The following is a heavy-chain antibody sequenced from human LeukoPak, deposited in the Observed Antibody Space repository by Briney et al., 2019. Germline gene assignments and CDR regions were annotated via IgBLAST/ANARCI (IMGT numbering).Heavy chain of an antibody. CDR2: IIPMLGTP. Sequence: SVKVSCKASGGSFITISWVRQAPGQGLEWMGRIIPMLGTPHYAQEFQGRVTVTADKSTSTAYMELNSLKSEDSAVYYCAREPDAFDIWGRGTMVTVSP. V-gene: IGHV1-69*08. CDR3: AREPDAFDI. CDR1: GGSFIT. J-gene: IGHJ3*02.